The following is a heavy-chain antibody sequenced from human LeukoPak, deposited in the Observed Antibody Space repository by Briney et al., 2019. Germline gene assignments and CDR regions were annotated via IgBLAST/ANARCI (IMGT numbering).Heavy chain of an antibody. CDR1: GGSFSGYY. V-gene: IGHV4-34*01. Sequence: SETLSLTCAVYGGSFSGYYWSWIRQPPGKGLEWIGEINHSGSTNYNPSPKSRVTISVDTSKIQFSLKLSSVSPEDTAVYYCARGHSCSPRSCMDVWGQGTTVTVSS. CDR2: INHSGST. CDR3: ARGHSCSPRSCMDV. J-gene: IGHJ6*02. D-gene: IGHD6-13*01.